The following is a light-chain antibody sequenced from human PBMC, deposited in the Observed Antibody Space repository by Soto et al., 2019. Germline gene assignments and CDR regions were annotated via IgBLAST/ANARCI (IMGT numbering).Light chain of an antibody. V-gene: IGLV2-11*01. CDR3: CSYAGSYTVV. CDR1: SSDVGGYNY. CDR2: DII. Sequence: LTQPRSVSGSPGQSVTISCTGTSSDVGGYNYVSWYQQHPGKAPKLMIYDIIKRPSGVPDRFSGSKSGNTASLTISGLQAEDGADYYCCSYAGSYTVVFGGGTKLTVL. J-gene: IGLJ2*01.